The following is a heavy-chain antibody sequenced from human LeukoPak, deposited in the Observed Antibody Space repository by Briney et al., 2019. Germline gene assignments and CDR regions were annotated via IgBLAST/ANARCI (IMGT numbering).Heavy chain of an antibody. V-gene: IGHV3-74*01. D-gene: IGHD3-3*01. CDR1: GFTFTNYW. CDR2: ISGDGSTP. CDR3: TTVESDFWSGYFGY. J-gene: IGHJ4*02. Sequence: GGSLRLSCAASGFTFTNYWMYWVRQAPGKGPVWVSLISGDGSTPTYADSVKGRFTISRDNDKNTLHLQMNSLRVEDTAVYYCTTVESDFWSGYFGYWGQGTLVTVSS.